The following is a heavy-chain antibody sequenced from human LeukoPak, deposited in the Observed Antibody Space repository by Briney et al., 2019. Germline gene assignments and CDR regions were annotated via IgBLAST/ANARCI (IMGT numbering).Heavy chain of an antibody. J-gene: IGHJ6*03. Sequence: SETLSLTCAVSGYSISSGYYWGWIRQPPGKGLEWIGSIYHSGSTYYNPSLKSRVTISVDTSKNQFSLKLSSVTAADTAVYYCARVFPTGHYYYMDVWGKATTVTVSS. D-gene: IGHD1-1*01. CDR1: GYSISSGYY. V-gene: IGHV4-38-2*01. CDR2: IYHSGST. CDR3: ARVFPTGHYYYMDV.